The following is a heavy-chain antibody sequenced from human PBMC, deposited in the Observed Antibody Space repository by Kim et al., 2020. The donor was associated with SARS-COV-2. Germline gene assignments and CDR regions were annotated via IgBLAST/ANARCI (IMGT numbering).Heavy chain of an antibody. Sequence: SETLSLTCTVSGGSISTYYWSWIRQPPGKGLEWIGYIYYSGSTNYNPSLKNRVTISVDTSKNQFSLKLSSVTAADTAVYYCARRGYFDYWGQGTLVTVSS. CDR2: IYYSGST. V-gene: IGHV4-59*13. CDR3: ARRGYFDY. J-gene: IGHJ4*02. CDR1: GGSISTYY.